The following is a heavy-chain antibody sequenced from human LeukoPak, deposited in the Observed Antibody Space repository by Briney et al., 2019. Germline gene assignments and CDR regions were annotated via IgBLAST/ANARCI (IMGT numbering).Heavy chain of an antibody. V-gene: IGHV4-34*01. D-gene: IGHD3-22*01. CDR1: GGSFSGYY. CDR3: ARVGSSGYYFQRYYFDY. Sequence: SETLSLTCAVYGGSFSGYYWIWIRQPPGKGLEWFGEINHSGSTNYNPSLKSRVTISVDTSKNQFSLKLSSVTAADTAVYYCARVGSSGYYFQRYYFDYWGQGTLVTVSS. CDR2: INHSGST. J-gene: IGHJ4*02.